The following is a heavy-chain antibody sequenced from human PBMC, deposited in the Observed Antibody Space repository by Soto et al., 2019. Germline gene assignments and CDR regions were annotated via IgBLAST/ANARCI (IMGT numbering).Heavy chain of an antibody. CDR3: ARGYASQNWFDP. Sequence: ASGTPSPTCTVSGGSISSGDYYWSWIRQPPGKGLEWIGYIYYSGSTYYNPSLKSRVTISVDTSKNQFPLKLSSVTAADTAVYYCARGYASQNWFDPWGQGTLVTVSS. CDR2: IYYSGST. CDR1: GGSISSGDYY. V-gene: IGHV4-30-4*01. J-gene: IGHJ5*02. D-gene: IGHD5-12*01.